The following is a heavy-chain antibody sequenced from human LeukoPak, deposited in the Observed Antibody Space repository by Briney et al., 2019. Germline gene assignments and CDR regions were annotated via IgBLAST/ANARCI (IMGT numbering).Heavy chain of an antibody. J-gene: IGHJ6*03. V-gene: IGHV4-4*07. Sequence: SETVSLTCTVSGGSISSYYWSWIRQPAGKGLEWIGRIYTSGSTDYNPSLKSRVTMSVDTSKNQSSLKLSSVTAADTAVYYCARDLVAMAASYYYYYYMDVWGKGTTVTVSS. CDR1: GGSISSYY. CDR2: IYTSGST. CDR3: ARDLVAMAASYYYYYYMDV. D-gene: IGHD5-18*01.